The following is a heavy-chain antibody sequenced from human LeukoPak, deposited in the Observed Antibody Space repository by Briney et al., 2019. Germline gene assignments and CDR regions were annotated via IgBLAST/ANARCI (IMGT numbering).Heavy chain of an antibody. CDR3: AALSYLGFGI. D-gene: IGHD3-16*02. CDR1: GFTFRNFW. V-gene: IGHV3-7*03. Sequence: GGSLRLSCAASGFTFRNFWMSWLRQAPGMGLEWVANIKEDGNEKDYGDFVKGRFTISRDNSKNSVYLQMNSLRAEDSAVYYCAALSYLGFGIWGQGTLVAVSS. CDR2: IKEDGNEK. J-gene: IGHJ3*02.